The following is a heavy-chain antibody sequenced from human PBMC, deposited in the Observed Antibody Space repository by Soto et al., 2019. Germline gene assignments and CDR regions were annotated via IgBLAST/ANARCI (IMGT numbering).Heavy chain of an antibody. CDR1: GGSMSSGPYY. V-gene: IGHV4-39*01. Sequence: QLQLQESGPGLVKPSETLSLTCTVSGGSMSSGPYYWGWVRQPPGEGLQWIGIIYYNEASYYNPSLESRATISLDTSRNQFSLRLNSLIAADTAVYYCARRADCGGTHCPFGYWGRGTLVTVSS. CDR3: ARRADCGGTHCPFGY. CDR2: IYYNEAS. J-gene: IGHJ4*02. D-gene: IGHD2-21*01.